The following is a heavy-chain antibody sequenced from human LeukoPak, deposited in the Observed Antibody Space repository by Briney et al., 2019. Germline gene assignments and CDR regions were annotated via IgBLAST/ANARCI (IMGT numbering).Heavy chain of an antibody. CDR3: ARGQTMVRGVIITPSYYYMDV. CDR2: IYYSGGT. J-gene: IGHJ6*03. D-gene: IGHD3-10*01. CDR1: GGSISSYY. V-gene: IGHV4-59*01. Sequence: SETLSLTCTVSGGSISSYYWSWIRQPPGKGLEWIGYIYYSGGTNYNPSLKSRVTISVDTSKNQFSLKLSSVTAAGTAVYYCARGQTMVRGVIITPSYYYMDVWGKGTTVTVSS.